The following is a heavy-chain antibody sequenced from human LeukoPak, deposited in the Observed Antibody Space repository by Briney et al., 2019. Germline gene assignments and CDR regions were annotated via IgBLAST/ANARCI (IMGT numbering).Heavy chain of an antibody. CDR2: IHYSGST. Sequence: SETLSLTCIVSGGSISSTTYYWGWICQPPGKGLEWIGSIHYSGSTYYNPSLKSRVTISVDTSKNHFSLKLGSVTAADTAVYYCARIAIEWFDPWGQGTLVTVSS. D-gene: IGHD2-21*01. J-gene: IGHJ5*02. CDR3: ARIAIEWFDP. V-gene: IGHV4-39*02. CDR1: GGSISSTTYY.